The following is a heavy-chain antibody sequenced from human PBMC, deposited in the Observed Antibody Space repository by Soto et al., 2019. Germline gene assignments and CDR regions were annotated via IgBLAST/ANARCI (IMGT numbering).Heavy chain of an antibody. CDR1: GYTFTNNE. CDR3: ARMESFGSLNWFDP. CDR2: MNPGSGDT. V-gene: IGHV1-8*02. J-gene: IGHJ5*02. D-gene: IGHD5-18*01. Sequence: GASVKVSCKASGYTFTNNEVSWVRQATGQGLEWMGWMNPGSGDTGYAQKFQGRVTMTRDISIATAYMELNSLTSEDTAIYYCARMESFGSLNWFDPWGQGTLVTASS.